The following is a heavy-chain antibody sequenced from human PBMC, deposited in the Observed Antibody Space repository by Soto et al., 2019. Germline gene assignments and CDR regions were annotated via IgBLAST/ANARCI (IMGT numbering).Heavy chain of an antibody. D-gene: IGHD6-6*01. V-gene: IGHV4-39*01. CDR1: GGSIGSSTYY. Sequence: QLQLQESGPGLVKPSETLSLTCTVSGGSIGSSTYYWGWIRQPPGKGLEWIGSIYRRGSTYYNPYRRGRVILSVDTSKNQFSLKVTSVAAADTAVYYCASRSIAALDYWGQGALVTVSS. CDR3: ASRSIAALDY. J-gene: IGHJ4*02. CDR2: IYRRGST.